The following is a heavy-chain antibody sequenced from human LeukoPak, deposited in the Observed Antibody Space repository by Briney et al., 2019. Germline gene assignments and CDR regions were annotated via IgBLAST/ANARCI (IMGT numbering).Heavy chain of an antibody. CDR3: AKRSSIAFFDY. V-gene: IGHV3-23*01. CDR1: GFTFNNYA. Sequence: PGGSLRLSCAVSGFTFNNYAMSWVRQAPGKGLEWVSGISGSGGSTYYAGSVKGRFTISRDNSKNTLYLQMNSLRAEDTAVYYCAKRSSIAFFDYWGQGTLVTVSS. D-gene: IGHD6-6*01. J-gene: IGHJ4*02. CDR2: ISGSGGST.